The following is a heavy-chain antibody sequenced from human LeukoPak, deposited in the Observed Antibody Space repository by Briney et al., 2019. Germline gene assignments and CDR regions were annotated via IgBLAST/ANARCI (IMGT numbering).Heavy chain of an antibody. D-gene: IGHD2-2*01. CDR1: GGTFSSYA. CDR3: ASLGVDCSSTSCHPNTYYYYYYMDV. CDR2: IIPIFGTA. J-gene: IGHJ6*03. Sequence: SVKVSFKASGGTFSSYAISWVRQAPGQGLEWMGGIIPIFGTANYAQKFQGRVTITTDESTSTAYMELSSLRSEDTAVYYCASLGVDCSSTSCHPNTYYYYYYMDVWGKGTTVTVSS. V-gene: IGHV1-69*05.